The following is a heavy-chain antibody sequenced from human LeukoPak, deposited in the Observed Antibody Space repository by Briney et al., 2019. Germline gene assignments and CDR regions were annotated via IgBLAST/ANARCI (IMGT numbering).Heavy chain of an antibody. CDR2: IYSGGST. CDR1: GFTVSSNY. D-gene: IGHD5-18*01. Sequence: GGSLRLSCAASGFTVSSNYMSWVRQAPGEGLEWVSVIYSGGSTYYADSVKGRFTISRDNSKNTLYLQMNSLRAEDTAVYYCARGKSGYSYGYWGQGTLVTVSS. V-gene: IGHV3-66*02. CDR3: ARGKSGYSYGY. J-gene: IGHJ4*02.